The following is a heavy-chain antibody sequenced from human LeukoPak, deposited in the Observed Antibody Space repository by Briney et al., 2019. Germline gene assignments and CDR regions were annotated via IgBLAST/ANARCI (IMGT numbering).Heavy chain of an antibody. J-gene: IGHJ1*01. CDR1: GFTFSSYA. D-gene: IGHD3-22*01. CDR3: TTDDYYDSSGYYWY. V-gene: IGHV3-30-3*01. CDR2: ISYDGSNK. Sequence: GGSLRLSCAASGFTFSSYAMHWVRQAPGKGLEWVAVISYDGSNKYYADSVKGRFTISRDNSKNTLYLQMNSLRAEDTAVYYCTTDDYYDSSGYYWYWGQGTLVTVSS.